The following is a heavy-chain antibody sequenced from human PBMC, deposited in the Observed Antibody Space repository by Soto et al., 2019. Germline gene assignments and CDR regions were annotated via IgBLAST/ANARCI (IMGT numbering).Heavy chain of an antibody. CDR2: IYYSGST. J-gene: IGHJ6*02. D-gene: IGHD2-2*01. Sequence: SETLSLTCTVSGGSISSYYWSWIRQPPGKGLGWIGYIYYSGSTNYNPSLKSRVTISVDTSKNQFSLKLSSVTAADTAVYYCARFTFGVVPAAPSYYYGMDVWGQGTTVTVSS. V-gene: IGHV4-59*01. CDR1: GGSISSYY. CDR3: ARFTFGVVPAAPSYYYGMDV.